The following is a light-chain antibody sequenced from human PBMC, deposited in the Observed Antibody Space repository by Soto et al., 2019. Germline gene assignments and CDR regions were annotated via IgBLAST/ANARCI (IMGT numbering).Light chain of an antibody. J-gene: IGKJ4*01. CDR1: QSITTY. CDR3: QQIYSAPLT. CDR2: AAS. V-gene: IGKV1-39*01. Sequence: DIQLTQSPSTLAAFVGDRVTITCRASQSITTYLNWYRQKPGKAPKLLIYAASSLQSGVPSRFSGSGSETEFTLSISSLQPEDFATYFCQQIYSAPLTFGGGTKVDIK.